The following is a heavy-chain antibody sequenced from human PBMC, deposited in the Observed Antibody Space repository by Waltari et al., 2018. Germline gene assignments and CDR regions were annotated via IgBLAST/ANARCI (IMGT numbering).Heavy chain of an antibody. V-gene: IGHV4-38-2*02. CDR2: IYHSGST. D-gene: IGHD5-12*01. CDR1: GYSISSGYY. CDR3: ARDSRYSGYYYYMVV. J-gene: IGHJ6*03. Sequence: QVQLQESGPGLVKPSETLSLTCAVSGYSISSGYYWGWIRQPPGKGLEWIGSIYHSGSTYYNPSLKSRVTISVDTSKNQFSLKLSSVTAADTAVYYCARDSRYSGYYYYMVVWGKGTTVTVSS.